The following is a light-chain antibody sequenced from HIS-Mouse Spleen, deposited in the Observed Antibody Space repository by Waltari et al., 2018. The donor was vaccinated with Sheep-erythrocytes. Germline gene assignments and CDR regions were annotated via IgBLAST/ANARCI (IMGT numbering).Light chain of an antibody. Sequence: QSALTQPRSVSGSPGQSVTISCTGPSSDVGGYNYVSWYQQHPVQAPKLMIYDVSKRPSGVPDRFSGSKSGNTASLTISGLQAEDEADYYCCSYAGSYNHVFATGTKVTVL. CDR3: CSYAGSYNHV. CDR2: DVS. J-gene: IGLJ1*01. V-gene: IGLV2-11*01. CDR1: SSDVGGYNY.